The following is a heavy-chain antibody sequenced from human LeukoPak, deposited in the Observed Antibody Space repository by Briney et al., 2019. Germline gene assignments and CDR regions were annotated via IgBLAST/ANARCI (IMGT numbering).Heavy chain of an antibody. D-gene: IGHD4/OR15-4a*01. Sequence: PGGPLRLSCAASGFTFSSHSMNWVRQAPGKGLEWVSSISSSSSYIYYADSVKGRFTISRDNAKNSLYLQMNSLRAEDTAVYYCARAPYGDYDGYGMDVWGQGTTVTVSS. V-gene: IGHV3-21*01. CDR3: ARAPYGDYDGYGMDV. CDR2: ISSSSSYI. J-gene: IGHJ6*02. CDR1: GFTFSSHS.